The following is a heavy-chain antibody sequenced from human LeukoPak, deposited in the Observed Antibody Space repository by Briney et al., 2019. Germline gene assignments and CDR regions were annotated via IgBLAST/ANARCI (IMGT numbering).Heavy chain of an antibody. CDR2: IYPGDSYT. V-gene: IGHV5-51*01. Sequence: GESLKISCKGSGXSFASYWIAWVRQMPGKGLEWMGIIYPGDSYTTYSPSFQGQVTISADKSISTAYLQWRSLKASDTAMYYCARPNITSYYDSRGYDAFDVWGQGTMVTVSS. D-gene: IGHD3-22*01. CDR3: ARPNITSYYDSRGYDAFDV. J-gene: IGHJ3*01. CDR1: GXSFASYW.